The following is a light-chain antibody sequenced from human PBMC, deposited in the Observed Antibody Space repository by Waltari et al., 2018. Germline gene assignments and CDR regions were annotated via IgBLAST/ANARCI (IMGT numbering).Light chain of an antibody. CDR2: RAS. V-gene: IGKV1-5*03. CDR1: QSINTW. J-gene: IGKJ1*01. CDR3: QQYNSYST. Sequence: DIQMTQSPSTLSASVGDRVIITCRASQSINTWLAWYQQKPGKAPRVLIYRASSLETGVPSRFSGSGSGTEFTLIISGLQPDDFATYYCQQYNSYSTFGQGTRVEIK.